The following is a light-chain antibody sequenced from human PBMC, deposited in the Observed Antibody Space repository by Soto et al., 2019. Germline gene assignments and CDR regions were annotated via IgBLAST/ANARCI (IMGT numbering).Light chain of an antibody. V-gene: IGKV1-39*01. CDR3: QQSYSTTWT. CDR2: AAS. J-gene: IGKJ1*01. CDR1: QTISSW. Sequence: DIQMTQSPSTLSGSVGDRVTITCRASQTISSWLAWYQQKPGKAPKLLIYAASSLQSGVPSRFSGSGSETDLTITISSLQPEDFETYSCQQSYSTTWTFGQGTKVDIK.